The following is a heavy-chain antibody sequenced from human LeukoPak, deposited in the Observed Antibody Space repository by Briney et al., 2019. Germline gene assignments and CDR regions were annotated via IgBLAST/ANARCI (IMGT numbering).Heavy chain of an antibody. J-gene: IGHJ4*02. Sequence: GGSLRLSCAASGFTFSSYAMHWVRQAPGKGLEWVAVISYDGSNKYYADSVKGRFTISRDNAKNSLYLQMNSLRDEDTAVYYCARENIIVGATDYWGQGTLVTVSS. CDR3: ARENIIVGATDY. CDR2: ISYDGSNK. V-gene: IGHV3-30-3*01. D-gene: IGHD1-26*01. CDR1: GFTFSSYA.